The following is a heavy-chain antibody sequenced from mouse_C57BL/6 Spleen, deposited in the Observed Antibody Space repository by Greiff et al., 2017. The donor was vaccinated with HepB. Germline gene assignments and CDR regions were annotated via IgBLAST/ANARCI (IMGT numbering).Heavy chain of an antibody. Sequence: EVQLQQSGPALVKPGASVKISCKASGFTFTDYYMNWVTQSHGKSLEWIGDINPNNGGTSYTQKFKGTATLTVDKSASPAYMEHRSLPSADSAVYYGARYHYDYDWYFAVWGTGTTVTVSS. CDR2: INPNNGGT. V-gene: IGHV1-26*01. D-gene: IGHD2-4*01. CDR3: ARYHYDYDWYFAV. CDR1: GFTFTDYY. J-gene: IGHJ1*03.